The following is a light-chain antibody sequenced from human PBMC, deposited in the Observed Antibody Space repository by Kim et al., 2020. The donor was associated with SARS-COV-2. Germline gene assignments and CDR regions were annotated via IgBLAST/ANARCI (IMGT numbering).Light chain of an antibody. CDR3: SSYAGASTVG. Sequence: QSALTQPRSVSGSPGQSVTISCTGTSNDVGVYNYVSWFQQHPGKAPKLMIYDVTHRPSGVPDRFSGSKSGNTASLTVSGLQAEDEADYLCSSYAGASTVGFGGGTQLTVL. CDR2: DVT. V-gene: IGLV2-11*01. CDR1: SNDVGVYNY. J-gene: IGLJ2*01.